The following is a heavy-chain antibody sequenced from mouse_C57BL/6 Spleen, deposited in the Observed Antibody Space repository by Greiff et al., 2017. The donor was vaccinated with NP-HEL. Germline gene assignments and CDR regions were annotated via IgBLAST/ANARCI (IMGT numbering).Heavy chain of an antibody. CDR1: GYTFTSYG. Sequence: QVQLQQSGAELARPGASVKLSCKASGYTFTSYGISWVKQRTGQGLEWIGEIYPRSGNTYYNEKFKGKATLTADKSSSTAYMELRSLTSEDSAVYFCARLLTPEAWFAYWGQGTLVTVSA. CDR2: IYPRSGNT. V-gene: IGHV1-81*01. J-gene: IGHJ3*01. D-gene: IGHD1-1*01. CDR3: ARLLTPEAWFAY.